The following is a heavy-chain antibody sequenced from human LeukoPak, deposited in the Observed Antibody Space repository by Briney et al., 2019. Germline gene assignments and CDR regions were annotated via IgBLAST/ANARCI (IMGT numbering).Heavy chain of an antibody. Sequence: TSVKASCKASGYTFTSYDINWVRQATGHGLEWMGWMNPNSGNTGYAQKFQGRITMTRNTSISTAYMELSSLRSEDTAVYYCARGGWVVVPAAIPPMDVWGQGTTVTVSS. D-gene: IGHD2-2*01. V-gene: IGHV1-8*01. J-gene: IGHJ6*02. CDR3: ARGGWVVVPAAIPPMDV. CDR2: MNPNSGNT. CDR1: GYTFTSYD.